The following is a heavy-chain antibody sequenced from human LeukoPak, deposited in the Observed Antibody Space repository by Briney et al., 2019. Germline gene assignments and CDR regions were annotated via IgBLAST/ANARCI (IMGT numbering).Heavy chain of an antibody. Sequence: KPSETLSLTCAVYGGSFSGYYWSWIRQPPGKGLEWIGEINHSGSTNYNPSLKSRVTISVDTSKNQFSLKLSSVTAADTAVYYCARMAILRVYAKGGWFDPWGQGTLVTVSS. CDR1: GGSFSGYY. J-gene: IGHJ5*02. D-gene: IGHD2-8*01. CDR3: ARMAILRVYAKGGWFDP. V-gene: IGHV4-34*01. CDR2: INHSGST.